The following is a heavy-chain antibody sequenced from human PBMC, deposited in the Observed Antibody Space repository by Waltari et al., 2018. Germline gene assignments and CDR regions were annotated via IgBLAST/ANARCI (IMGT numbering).Heavy chain of an antibody. CDR2: SYTGEIT. D-gene: IGHD6-13*01. CDR3: ARDGGSGIAAEGGYFQH. V-gene: IGHV4-4*07. J-gene: IGHJ1*01. CDR1: GGSISSYY. Sequence: QVQLQESGPGLVKPSETLSLTCTVSGGSISSYYWSWIRQPAGKGLEWIGRSYTGEITNYNTSLKSRVTMSVDTSKNQFSLKLSSVTAADTAVYYCARDGGSGIAAEGGYFQHWGQGTLVTVSS.